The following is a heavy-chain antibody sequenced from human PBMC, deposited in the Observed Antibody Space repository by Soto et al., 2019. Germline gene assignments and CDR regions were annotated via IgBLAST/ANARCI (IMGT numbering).Heavy chain of an antibody. J-gene: IGHJ4*02. CDR2: ISYSSYM. Sequence: GGSLRLSCAASGFTFSSYAMSWVRQAPGKGLEWVSSISYSSYMYYADSVKGRFTISRDNAKNSLYLQMNSLGPEDTAVYYCVRGSGPDGSSATDWDHWGQGTPVTVSS. D-gene: IGHD3-9*01. CDR3: VRGSGPDGSSATDWDH. CDR1: GFTFSSYA. V-gene: IGHV3-21*01.